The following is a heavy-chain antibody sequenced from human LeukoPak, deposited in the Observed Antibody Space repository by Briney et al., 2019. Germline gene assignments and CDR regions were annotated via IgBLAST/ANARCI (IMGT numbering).Heavy chain of an antibody. V-gene: IGHV3-48*03. CDR2: ISSGGNNI. CDR1: GFTFSSYE. Sequence: GGSLRLSCAASGFTFSSYEMNWVRQAPGMGLEWVSYISSGGNNIYYADSVKGRFTISRDNAKNSLYLQMNSLKAEDTAVYYCGRTVTYGSGSPYIPFDYWGQGTLVAVSS. D-gene: IGHD3-10*01. J-gene: IGHJ4*02. CDR3: GRTVTYGSGSPYIPFDY.